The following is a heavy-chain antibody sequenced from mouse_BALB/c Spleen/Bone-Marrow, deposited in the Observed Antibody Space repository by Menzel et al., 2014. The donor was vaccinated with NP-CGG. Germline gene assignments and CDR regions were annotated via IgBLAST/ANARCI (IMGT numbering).Heavy chain of an antibody. V-gene: IGHV1-9*01. CDR3: ARWYYGSSSFAY. CDR1: GYTFSTYW. D-gene: IGHD1-1*01. J-gene: IGHJ3*01. Sequence: QVQLQQSGAELMKPGASVKISCKATGYTFSTYWIEWVKQRPGHGLEWIGEILPGSGSTNYNEKFKGKATFTADTSSNTVYMQLSSLTSEDSAVYYCARWYYGSSSFAYWGQGTPVTVSA. CDR2: ILPGSGST.